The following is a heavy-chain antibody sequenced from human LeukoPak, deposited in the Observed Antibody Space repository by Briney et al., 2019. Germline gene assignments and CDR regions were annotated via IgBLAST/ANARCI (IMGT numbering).Heavy chain of an antibody. CDR3: AKVGDKFDFDY. D-gene: IGHD3-16*01. CDR1: GFTFSSYA. CDR2: ISYDGTNK. Sequence: GGSLRLSCAASGFTFSSYAMHWVRQAPGKGLEWVALISYDGTNKYYSDSVKGRFTVSRDNSKNTLYLQMNSLRAEDTSVYYCAKVGDKFDFDYWGQGTLVTVSS. V-gene: IGHV3-30*18. J-gene: IGHJ4*02.